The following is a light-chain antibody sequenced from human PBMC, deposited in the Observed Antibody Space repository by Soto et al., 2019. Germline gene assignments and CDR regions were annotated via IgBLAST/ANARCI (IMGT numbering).Light chain of an antibody. CDR1: QGISNY. CDR2: SAS. CDR3: QKYNSAPRT. V-gene: IGKV1-27*01. Sequence: DIQMTQSPSSLSASVGDRVTITCRASQGISNYLAWYQQKPGKVPKLLIYSASTLQSGVPSRFSGSGSVTDFTLTISSLQPEDVATYYCQKYNSAPRTFGQGTNLEIK. J-gene: IGKJ1*01.